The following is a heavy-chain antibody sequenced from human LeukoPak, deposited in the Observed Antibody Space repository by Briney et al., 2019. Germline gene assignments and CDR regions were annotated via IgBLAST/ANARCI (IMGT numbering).Heavy chain of an antibody. V-gene: IGHV4-39*01. Sequence: SETLSLTCAVSGGSISSTSYNWAWIRQPPGKGLEWIGTIYYSGNTYHNPSLKSRVTMSVDTSRNQFSLKLSSVDAADTAVYYCAKAGVRYDNSCPYAFDFWGQGTTVTVSS. CDR1: GGSISSTSYN. CDR3: AKAGVRYDNSCPYAFDF. J-gene: IGHJ3*01. D-gene: IGHD3-22*01. CDR2: IYYSGNT.